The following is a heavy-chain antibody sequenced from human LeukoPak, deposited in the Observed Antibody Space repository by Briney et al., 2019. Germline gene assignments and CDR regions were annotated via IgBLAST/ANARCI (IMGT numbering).Heavy chain of an antibody. CDR3: ARGYFDSRGDSNPFDV. CDR1: GGSISSSY. Sequence: PSETLSLTCTVSGGSISSSYWSWIRQPPRRGLEWIGYVSHSGSTNYNPSLKSRVRIPIDTSKNQFSLKLTSVTAADTAMYYCARGYFDSRGDSNPFDVWGQGTMVTVSS. D-gene: IGHD3-22*01. CDR2: VSHSGST. J-gene: IGHJ3*01. V-gene: IGHV4-59*01.